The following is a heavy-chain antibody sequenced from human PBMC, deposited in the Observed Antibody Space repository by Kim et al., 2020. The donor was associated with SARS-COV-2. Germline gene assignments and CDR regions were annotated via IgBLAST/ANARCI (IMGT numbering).Heavy chain of an antibody. CDR3: VTGSHTDY. Sequence: DGSQIKYADSEKGRFTVSRDNAKNSLYLQMNSLGGEGTAVYYCVTGSHTDYWGQGTLVTVSS. J-gene: IGHJ4*02. CDR2: DGSQI. V-gene: IGHV3-7*01.